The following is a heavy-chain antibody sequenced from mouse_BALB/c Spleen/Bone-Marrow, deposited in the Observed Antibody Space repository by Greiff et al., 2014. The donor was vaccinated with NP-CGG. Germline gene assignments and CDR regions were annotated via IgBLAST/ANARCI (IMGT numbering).Heavy chain of an antibody. V-gene: IGHV5-6-3*01. CDR1: RFTFSSYG. CDR2: INSNGGST. D-gene: IGHD1-1*01. CDR3: ARNRYYGYAMDY. Sequence: DVQLEESGGGLVQPGGSLKLSCAASRFTFSSYGMYWVRQTPDKRLEWVGTINSNGGSTYYPDSVKGRFTITRDNAKNTLYLQMSSRKSEDTAMYYCARNRYYGYAMDYWGQGTSVTVSS. J-gene: IGHJ4*01.